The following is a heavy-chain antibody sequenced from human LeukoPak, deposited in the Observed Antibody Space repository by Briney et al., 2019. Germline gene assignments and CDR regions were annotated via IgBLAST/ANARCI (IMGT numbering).Heavy chain of an antibody. J-gene: IGHJ4*02. D-gene: IGHD2-15*01. V-gene: IGHV3-15*01. CDR1: GFTFSNAW. CDR3: TTVFTVVAATPFSDY. CDR2: IKSKTDGGTT. Sequence: GGSLRLSCAASGFTFSNAWMSWVRQAPGKGLEWVGRIKSKTDGGTTDYAAPVKGRFTISRDDSKNTLYLQMNSLKTEDTAVYYCTTVFTVVAATPFSDYWGQATLVTVSS.